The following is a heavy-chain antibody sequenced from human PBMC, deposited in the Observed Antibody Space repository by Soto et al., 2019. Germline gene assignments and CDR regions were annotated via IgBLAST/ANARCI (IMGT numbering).Heavy chain of an antibody. V-gene: IGHV3-21*02. J-gene: IGHJ6*02. D-gene: IGHD2-8*01. CDR3: TRENGLPIGSQYPIYFFYGFDV. Sequence: EVQLVESGGGLVKPGGSLRLSCAASGLSISNYTVNWVRQAPGKGLEWVSSISAESDYKYYAAALWGRFTISSDNSKNSVYLQMRGLGAEDTAVYFCTRENGLPIGSQYPIYFFYGFDVWGQGTTVTVSS. CDR1: GLSISNYT. CDR2: ISAESDYK.